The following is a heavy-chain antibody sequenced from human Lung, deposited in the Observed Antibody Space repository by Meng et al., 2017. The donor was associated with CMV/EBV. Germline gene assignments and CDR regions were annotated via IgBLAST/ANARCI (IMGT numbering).Heavy chain of an antibody. CDR1: GFSFSSYE. CDR2: STRSGDTT. D-gene: IGHD2-15*01. V-gene: IGHV3-48*03. J-gene: IGHJ3*02. Sequence: SCAASGFSFSSYEMNWVRQAPGKGLVWVSYSTRSGDTTYYADSVKGRFTISRDNAKNSLYLQMNSLRAEDTGVYYCAREGGKYCSGDNCYYDAFDMWGQGKXV. CDR3: AREGGKYCSGDNCYYDAFDM.